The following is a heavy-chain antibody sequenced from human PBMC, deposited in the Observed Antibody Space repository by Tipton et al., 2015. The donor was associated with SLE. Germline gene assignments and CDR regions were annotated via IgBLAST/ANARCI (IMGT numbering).Heavy chain of an antibody. Sequence: QLVQSGPEVKRPGASVKVSCRVSGSSLSEFSMHWVRQAPGQGLEWMGWSRPDNGNTNYAQRLQGRVTMTTDTSTTTAYLEVRSLKSDDTAVYYCARDQGGGLLNAWGQGTLVTVSS. CDR1: GSSLSEFS. CDR3: ARDQGGGLLNA. CDR2: SRPDNGNT. V-gene: IGHV1-18*01. J-gene: IGHJ5*02. D-gene: IGHD6-25*01.